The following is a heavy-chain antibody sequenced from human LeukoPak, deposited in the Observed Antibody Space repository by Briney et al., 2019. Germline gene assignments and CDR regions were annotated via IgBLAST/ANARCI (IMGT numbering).Heavy chain of an antibody. CDR1: EFTCSNYW. CDR2: IKQDGTET. J-gene: IGHJ4*02. CDR3: ATLVGASVNYFDY. Sequence: GGSLRLSCAASEFTCSNYWMSWVRQAPGKGLEWVASIKQDGTETYNVDPVKGRFTISRDNSKNTLYLQMNSLRPEDTAVYNCATLVGASVNYFDYWGQGTLVTVSS. V-gene: IGHV3-7*01. D-gene: IGHD1-26*01.